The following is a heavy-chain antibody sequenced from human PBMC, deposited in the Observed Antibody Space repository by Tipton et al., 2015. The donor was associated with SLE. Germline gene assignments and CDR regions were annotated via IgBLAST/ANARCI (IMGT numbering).Heavy chain of an antibody. CDR3: ARDDVGVRGFDY. CDR2: IKEDGTEK. V-gene: IGHV3-7*01. CDR1: GFTFSSYG. Sequence: SLRLSCAASGFTFSSYGMHWVRQAPGKGLEWVASIKEDGTEKYYADSVKGRFTISRDNAKETLYLQMNRLRVEDTAVYYCARDDVGVRGFDYWGQGTLVTVSS. D-gene: IGHD1-26*01. J-gene: IGHJ4*02.